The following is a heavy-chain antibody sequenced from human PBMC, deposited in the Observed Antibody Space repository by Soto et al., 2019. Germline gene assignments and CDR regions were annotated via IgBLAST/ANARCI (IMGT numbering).Heavy chain of an antibody. V-gene: IGHV1-58*01. J-gene: IGHJ2*01. CDR2: IVVGSGNT. D-gene: IGHD4-17*01. CDR1: GFTFTSSA. CDR3: AAAPTGYWYFDL. Sequence: GASVKVSCKASGFTFTSSAVQWVRQARGQRLEWIGWIVVGSGNTNYAQKFQERVTITRDMSTSTAYMELSSLRSEDTAAYYCAAAPTGYWYFDLWGRGTLVTVSS.